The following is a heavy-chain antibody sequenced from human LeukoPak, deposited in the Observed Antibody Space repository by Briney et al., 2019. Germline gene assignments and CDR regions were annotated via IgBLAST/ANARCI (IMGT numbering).Heavy chain of an antibody. Sequence: PGGSLRLSCAASGFTFSSYAMSWVRQAPGKGLEWVSAISVSGGSTYYADSVKGRFTISRDNSKNTLYLQMNSLRAEDTAVYYCAKGVAIRVVPAAINNWFDPWGQGTLVTVSS. J-gene: IGHJ5*02. V-gene: IGHV3-23*01. CDR3: AKGVAIRVVPAAINNWFDP. CDR1: GFTFSSYA. D-gene: IGHD2-2*01. CDR2: ISVSGGST.